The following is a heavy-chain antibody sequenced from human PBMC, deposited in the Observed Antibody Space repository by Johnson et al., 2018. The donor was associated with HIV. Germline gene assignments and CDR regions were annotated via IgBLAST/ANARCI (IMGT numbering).Heavy chain of an antibody. CDR3: AKAPGTGGWGASDI. J-gene: IGHJ3*02. Sequence: VQLVESGGGVVQPGRSLRLSCEASGFTFSNYAMHWVRQAPGKGLEWVANIKQDGSEKYYVDSVKGRFTISRDNAKNSLYLQMNSLRAEDTAVYYCAKAPGTGGWGASDIWGRGTMVTVSS. CDR2: IKQDGSEK. CDR1: GFTFSNYA. V-gene: IGHV3-7*01. D-gene: IGHD1-14*01.